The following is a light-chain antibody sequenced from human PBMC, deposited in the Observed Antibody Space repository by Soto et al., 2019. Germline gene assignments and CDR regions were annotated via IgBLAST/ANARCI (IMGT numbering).Light chain of an antibody. CDR2: DAS. CDR3: QQYYNLICT. V-gene: IGKV1-33*01. J-gene: IGKJ3*01. Sequence: DIKMTQSPSSLSASIGDRVTITCQASHDISDYLHWYHQKPGKAPELLIYDASKLQTGVPSRFSGRGSGTNFILTISGLQPEDVGTYYCQQYYNLICTFGPGTKV. CDR1: HDISDY.